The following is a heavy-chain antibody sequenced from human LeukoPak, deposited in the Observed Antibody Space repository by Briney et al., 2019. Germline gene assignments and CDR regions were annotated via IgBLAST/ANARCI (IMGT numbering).Heavy chain of an antibody. J-gene: IGHJ5*02. CDR2: IYYSGST. V-gene: IGHV4-39*01. CDR3: AGYSSADNWFDP. CDR1: GGSISSSSYY. Sequence: PSETLSLTCTVSGGSISSSSYYWGWIRQPPGKGLEWIGSIYYSGSTYYNPSLKSRVTISVDTSKNQFSLQLNSVTPEDTAVYYCAGYSSADNWFDPWGQGTLVTVSS. D-gene: IGHD6-25*01.